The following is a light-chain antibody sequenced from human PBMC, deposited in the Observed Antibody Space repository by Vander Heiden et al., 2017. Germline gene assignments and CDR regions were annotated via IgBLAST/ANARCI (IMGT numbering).Light chain of an antibody. V-gene: IGKV1-33*01. J-gene: IGKJ4*01. CDR1: QDISNY. Sequence: DIQMTQSPFSLSASGGDRVNVPHQLSQDISNYLTWYQQKPGKAPKLLIYDASNLETGVPARFSGSGSGTDFTFTISSLQPEDIATYYCQQYDNLPLTFGGGTKVEIK. CDR2: DAS. CDR3: QQYDNLPLT.